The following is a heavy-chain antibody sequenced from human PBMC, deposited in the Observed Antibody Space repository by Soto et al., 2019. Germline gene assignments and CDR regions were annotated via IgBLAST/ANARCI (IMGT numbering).Heavy chain of an antibody. D-gene: IGHD2-2*02. CDR3: ARFGKDIVVVPAAIDMGFDP. Sequence: SETLSLTCAVYGGSFSGYYWSWIRQPPGKGLEWIGEINHSGSTNYNPSLKSRVTISVDTSKNRFSLKLSSVTAADTAVYYCARFGKDIVVVPAAIDMGFDPWGQGTLVTSP. V-gene: IGHV4-34*01. J-gene: IGHJ5*02. CDR1: GGSFSGYY. CDR2: INHSGST.